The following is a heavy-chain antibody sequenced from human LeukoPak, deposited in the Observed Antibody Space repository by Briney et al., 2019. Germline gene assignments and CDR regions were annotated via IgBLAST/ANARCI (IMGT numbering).Heavy chain of an antibody. D-gene: IGHD2-21*01. CDR2: INHSGST. CDR3: ARVMTPYRGAFDY. Sequence: SETLSLTCAVYGGSFSGYYWSWIRQPPGKGLKWIGEINHSGSTNYSPSLKSRVTISVDTSKNQFSLKLSSVTAADTAVYYCARVMTPYRGAFDYWGQGTLVTVSS. V-gene: IGHV4-34*01. J-gene: IGHJ4*02. CDR1: GGSFSGYY.